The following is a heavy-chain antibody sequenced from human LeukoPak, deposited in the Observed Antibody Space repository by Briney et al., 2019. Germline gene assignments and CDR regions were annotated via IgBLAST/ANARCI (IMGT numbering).Heavy chain of an antibody. D-gene: IGHD1-26*01. J-gene: IGHJ4*02. CDR1: GFTFSSYS. CDR2: TRNKAKSYTT. V-gene: IGHV3-72*01. Sequence: GGSLRLSCAASGFTFSSYSMNWVRQAPGKGLEWVGRTRNKAKSYTTEYAASVKGRFTISRDDSKNSLYLQMNSLKTEDTAVYYCTRGGSGSPLDYWGQGTLVTVSS. CDR3: TRGGSGSPLDY.